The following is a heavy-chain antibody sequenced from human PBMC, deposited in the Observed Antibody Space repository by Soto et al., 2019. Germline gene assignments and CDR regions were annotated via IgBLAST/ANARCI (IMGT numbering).Heavy chain of an antibody. CDR2: IYYSGST. J-gene: IGHJ4*02. Sequence: SETLSLTCTVSGGSISSGDYYWSWIRQPPGKGLEWIGYIYYSGSTYYNPSLKSRVTISVDTSKNQFSLKLSSVTAADTAVYYCASEARGGGDWLLGYWGQGTLVTVSS. CDR3: ASEARGGGDWLLGY. D-gene: IGHD3-9*01. V-gene: IGHV4-30-4*01. CDR1: GGSISSGDYY.